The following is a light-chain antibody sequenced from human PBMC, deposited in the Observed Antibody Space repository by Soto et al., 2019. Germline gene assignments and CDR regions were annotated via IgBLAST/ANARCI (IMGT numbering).Light chain of an antibody. CDR2: DAS. J-gene: IGKJ4*01. CDR1: QSVSSY. CDR3: QQRSDWPST. V-gene: IGKV3-11*01. Sequence: EIVLTQSPATLSLSPGERATLSCRASQSVSSYLAWYQQKPGQARRLLIYDASNRATGIPARFSGSGSGTDFTLTISSLEPDDFAVYYCQQRSDWPSTFGGGTKVQIK.